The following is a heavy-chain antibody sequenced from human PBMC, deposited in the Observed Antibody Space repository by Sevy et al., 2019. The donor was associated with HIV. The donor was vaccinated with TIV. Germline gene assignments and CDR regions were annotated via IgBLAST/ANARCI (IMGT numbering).Heavy chain of an antibody. J-gene: IGHJ6*02. D-gene: IGHD4-17*01. CDR1: GFTFSDYW. CDR2: VKQDGSEK. CDR3: ARDDNPYGDYYHAMDV. Sequence: GGSLRLSCAASGFTFSDYWMTWVRQAPGKGLEWVANVKQDGSEKYYVDSVKGRFTISRDNAKNSLYLQMNTLRSEDMAVDYCARDDNPYGDYYHAMDVWGQGTTVTVSS. V-gene: IGHV3-7*01.